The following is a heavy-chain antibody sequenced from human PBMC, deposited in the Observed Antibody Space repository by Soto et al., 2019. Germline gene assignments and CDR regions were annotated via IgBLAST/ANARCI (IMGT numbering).Heavy chain of an antibody. CDR1: GFTFSNSW. Sequence: GGSLRLSCVSSGFTFSNSWMTWVRQAPGKGLEWVANIKEDGGDKYYVDSVKSRFTISRDNAKNSLYLEMNSLRVEDTSVYYCARDRRHVGGDYWGQGTLVTVSS. CDR2: IKEDGGDK. V-gene: IGHV3-7*01. CDR3: ARDRRHVGGDY. J-gene: IGHJ4*02. D-gene: IGHD3-16*01.